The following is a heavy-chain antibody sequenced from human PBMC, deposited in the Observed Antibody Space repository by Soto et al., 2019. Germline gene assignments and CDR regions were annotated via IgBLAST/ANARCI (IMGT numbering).Heavy chain of an antibody. D-gene: IGHD2-2*01. CDR1: GGTFRNYP. CDR2: ILPIIDIP. Sequence: QVQLVQSGAEVKKPGSSVKVSCKASGGTFRNYPINWVRQAPGQGLEWMGSILPIIDIPDYAQNFQARLTIPADKSTSTAYMELSSLRSEDTAMYFCPRGPLVVLTSFDSWGQGTLVTVSS. J-gene: IGHJ4*02. CDR3: PRGPLVVLTSFDS. V-gene: IGHV1-69*02.